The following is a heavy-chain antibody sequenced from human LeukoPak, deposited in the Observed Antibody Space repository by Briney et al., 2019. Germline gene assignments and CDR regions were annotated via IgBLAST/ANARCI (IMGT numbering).Heavy chain of an antibody. CDR1: GGSISSSSYY. J-gene: IGHJ3*02. D-gene: IGHD3-10*01. CDR2: IYYSGST. Sequence: PSETLSLTYTVSGGSISSSSYYWGWIRQPPGKGLEWIGSIYYSGSTYYNPSLKSRVTISVDTSKNQFSLKLSSVTAADTAVYYCAKSIGYGLVDIWGQGTMVTVSS. CDR3: AKSIGYGLVDI. V-gene: IGHV4-39*07.